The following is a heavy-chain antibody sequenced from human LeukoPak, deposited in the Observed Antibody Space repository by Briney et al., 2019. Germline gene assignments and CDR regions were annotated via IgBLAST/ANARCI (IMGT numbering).Heavy chain of an antibody. CDR3: AKEGHYYGSGNYYKDYYYYYMDV. Sequence: PGGSLRLSCAASGFTFSSNGMHWVRLAPGKGLEWVSFIRDDGNKKYYADSVRGRFTVSRDNSKNTLYLQMISLRAEDMAVYYCAKEGHYYGSGNYYKDYYYYYMDVWGKGTTVTISS. CDR1: GFTFSSNG. V-gene: IGHV3-30*02. J-gene: IGHJ6*03. CDR2: IRDDGNKK. D-gene: IGHD3-10*01.